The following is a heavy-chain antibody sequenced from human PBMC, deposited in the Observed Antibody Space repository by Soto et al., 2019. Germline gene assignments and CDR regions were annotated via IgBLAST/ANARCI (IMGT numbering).Heavy chain of an antibody. J-gene: IGHJ3*02. CDR2: ISAYNGNT. CDR1: GYTFTSYG. CDR3: ARDLFHPPRPSMGRGVRGAAFAI. V-gene: IGHV1-18*01. Sequence: GASVKVSCKASGYTFTSYGISWVRQAPGQGLEWMGWISAYNGNTNYAQKLQGRVTMTTDTSTSTAYMELRSLRSDDTAVYYCARDLFHPPRPSMGRGVRGAAFAIWGQGTMVTVSS. D-gene: IGHD3-10*01.